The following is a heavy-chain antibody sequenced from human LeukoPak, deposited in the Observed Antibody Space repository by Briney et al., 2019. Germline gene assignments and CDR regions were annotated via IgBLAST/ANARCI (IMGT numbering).Heavy chain of an antibody. V-gene: IGHV3-53*01. CDR3: ARGRGSYYDTTGGLDY. D-gene: IGHD3-22*01. J-gene: IGHJ4*02. CDR1: GFTFSSKY. Sequence: PGGSLRLSCAASGFTFSSKYMTWVRQAPGKGLEWVSVIYSGGSTFYADSVRGRFTIPRDSSKNTVYLQMSSLRAEDTAVYYCARGRGSYYDTTGGLDYWGQGTLVTVSS. CDR2: IYSGGST.